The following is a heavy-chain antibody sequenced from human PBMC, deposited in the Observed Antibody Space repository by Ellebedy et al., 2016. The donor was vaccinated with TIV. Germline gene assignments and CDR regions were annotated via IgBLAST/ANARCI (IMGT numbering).Heavy chain of an antibody. CDR1: GFTFNSYW. Sequence: GESLKISCAASGFTFNSYWMSWVRQAPGKGLEWVANINQDGRRIYYVESVKGRFTISRDNAKNSVYLRMNTLRVEDTAVYHCVRDGAYGDYSPGYYGMDVWGQGTTVTVSS. V-gene: IGHV3-7*03. D-gene: IGHD3-22*01. CDR3: VRDGAYGDYSPGYYGMDV. CDR2: INQDGRRI. J-gene: IGHJ6*02.